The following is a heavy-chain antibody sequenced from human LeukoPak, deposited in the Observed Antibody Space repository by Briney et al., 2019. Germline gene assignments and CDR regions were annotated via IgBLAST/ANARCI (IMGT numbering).Heavy chain of an antibody. J-gene: IGHJ4*02. D-gene: IGHD3-10*01. V-gene: IGHV1-3*01. Sequence: ASVKVSCKASGYPFISYVIHWVRQAPGQRLEWMGWINPDNGNAEYSQKFQGRVTITRDTSAPTAYMELSSLRTEDMAVYYCARDRGGTGDFAYWGQGTLVTVSS. CDR1: GYPFISYV. CDR3: ARDRGGTGDFAY. CDR2: INPDNGNA.